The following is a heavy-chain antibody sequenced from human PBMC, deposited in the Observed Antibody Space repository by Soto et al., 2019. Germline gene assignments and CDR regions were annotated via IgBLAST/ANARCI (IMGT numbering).Heavy chain of an antibody. V-gene: IGHV3-23*01. CDR2: ISGSGGST. CDR3: AKVKAGTVCLDY. D-gene: IGHD6-19*01. CDR1: GFTFSSYA. Sequence: GGSLRLSCAASGFTFSSYAMSWVRQAPGKGLEWVSAISGSGGSTYYADSVKGRFTISRDNSKNTLYLQMNSLRAEDTVVYYCAKVKAGTVCLDYWGQGTLVTVSS. J-gene: IGHJ4*02.